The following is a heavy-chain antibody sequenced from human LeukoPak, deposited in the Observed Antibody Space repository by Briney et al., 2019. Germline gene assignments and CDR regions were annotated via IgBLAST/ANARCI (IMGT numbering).Heavy chain of an antibody. CDR3: ATSRDWRVES. CDR2: ITGGSNNI. CDR1: GFAFSIYS. D-gene: IGHD2-21*02. J-gene: IGHJ4*02. Sequence: GGSLRLSCSASGFAFSIYSLNWVRQTPGKRLEWVSYITGGSNNILYADSVKGRFTISRDNAKNSLYLQMNSLRDEDTAVYYCATSRDWRVESWGRGIAVTVSS. V-gene: IGHV3-48*02.